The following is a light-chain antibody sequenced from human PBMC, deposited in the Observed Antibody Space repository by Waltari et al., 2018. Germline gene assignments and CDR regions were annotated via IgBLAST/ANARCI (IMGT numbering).Light chain of an antibody. Sequence: SSELTQDPAVSVALGQTVRITCQGDSLRGYYASWYQQKPGQAPLLFIYGKNNRPSGIPDRFSGSSSGNTAFLTITGAQAEDEADYYCNSRDSSGNHLRVFGGGTKLTVL. CDR2: GKN. CDR3: NSRDSSGNHLRV. CDR1: SLRGYY. J-gene: IGLJ2*01. V-gene: IGLV3-19*01.